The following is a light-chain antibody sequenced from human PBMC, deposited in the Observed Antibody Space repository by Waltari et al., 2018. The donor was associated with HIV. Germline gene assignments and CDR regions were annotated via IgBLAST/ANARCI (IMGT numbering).Light chain of an antibody. J-gene: IGLJ2*01. CDR3: QIWGTGIHVV. V-gene: IGLV4-69*01. Sequence: QLVLTQSPSASASLGASVRLTCTLSSGHSYYAIAWHQKQPGKGPRYLMTLNNDGSHTKGDGLPCRFSGSSSGAERYLTIPSPQSEAVADYYCQIWGTGIHVVFGGGTKLSVL. CDR2: LNNDGSH. CDR1: SGHSYYA.